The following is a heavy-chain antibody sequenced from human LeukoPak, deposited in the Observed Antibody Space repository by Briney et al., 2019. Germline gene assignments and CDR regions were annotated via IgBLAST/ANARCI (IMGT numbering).Heavy chain of an antibody. CDR3: ARDQVTMVRVITPANWFDP. CDR2: IWYDGSNK. CDR1: GFTFSRYA. J-gene: IGHJ5*02. V-gene: IGHV3-30*01. D-gene: IGHD3-10*01. Sequence: PGGSLRLSCAASGFTFSRYAMHWVRQAPGKGLEWVAVIWYDGSNKYHAGSVKGRFTISRDNSRNTLYLQMNSLRAEDTAVYYCARDQVTMVRVITPANWFDPWGQGTLVTVSS.